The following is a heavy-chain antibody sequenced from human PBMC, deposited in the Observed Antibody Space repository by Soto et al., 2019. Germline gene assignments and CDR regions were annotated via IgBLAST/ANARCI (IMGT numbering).Heavy chain of an antibody. V-gene: IGHV5-51*01. CDR3: ARCYDFWSGYNWFDP. CDR2: IYPGDSDT. D-gene: IGHD3-3*01. J-gene: IGHJ5*02. Sequence: PGESLKISCKGSGYSFTSYWIGWVRQMPGKGLEWMGIIYPGDSDTRYSPSFQGQVTISADKSISTAYLQWSSLKASDTAMYYCARCYDFWSGYNWFDPWGQGTLVTVSS. CDR1: GYSFTSYW.